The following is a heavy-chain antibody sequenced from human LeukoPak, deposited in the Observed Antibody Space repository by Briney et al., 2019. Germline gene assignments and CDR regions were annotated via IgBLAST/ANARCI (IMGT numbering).Heavy chain of an antibody. CDR3: ARAPDDGDHRDAFDI. J-gene: IGHJ3*02. D-gene: IGHD4-17*01. CDR1: GYTFTGYY. Sequence: GASVKVSCKASGYTFTGYYMRWVRQAPGQGLEWMGWINPNSGGTNYAQKFQGRVTMTRDTSISTAYMELSRLRSDDTAVYYCARAPDDGDHRDAFDIWGQGTMVTVSS. V-gene: IGHV1-2*02. CDR2: INPNSGGT.